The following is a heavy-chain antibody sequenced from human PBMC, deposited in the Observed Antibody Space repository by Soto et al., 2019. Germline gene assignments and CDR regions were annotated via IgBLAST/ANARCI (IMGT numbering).Heavy chain of an antibody. V-gene: IGHV3-9*01. Sequence: GGSLRLSCAASGFTFDDYAMHWVRQAPGKGLEWVSGISWNSGSIGYADSVKGRFTISRDNARNSLYLQMNSLRAEDTALYYCAKDTGLRDPRFLEWSHAFDIWGQGTMVTVSS. D-gene: IGHD3-3*01. CDR1: GFTFDDYA. CDR2: ISWNSGSI. J-gene: IGHJ3*02. CDR3: AKDTGLRDPRFLEWSHAFDI.